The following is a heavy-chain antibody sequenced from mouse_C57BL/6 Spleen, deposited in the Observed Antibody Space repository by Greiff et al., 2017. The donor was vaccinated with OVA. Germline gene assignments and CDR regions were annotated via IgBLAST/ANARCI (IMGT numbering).Heavy chain of an antibody. D-gene: IGHD3-2*02. CDR3: ARGDSSGYFYAMDY. CDR1: GYTFTDYY. Sequence: QVQLKQSGAELVRPGASVKLSCKASGYTFTDYYINWVKQRPGQGLEWIARIYPGSGNTYYNEKFKGKATLTAEKSSSTAYMQLSSLTSEDSAVYFGARGDSSGYFYAMDYWGQGTSVTVSS. V-gene: IGHV1-76*01. J-gene: IGHJ4*01. CDR2: IYPGSGNT.